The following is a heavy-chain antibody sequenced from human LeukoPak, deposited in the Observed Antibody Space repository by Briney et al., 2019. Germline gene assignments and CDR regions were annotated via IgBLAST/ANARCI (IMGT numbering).Heavy chain of an antibody. CDR3: EIEDYYYMDV. J-gene: IGHJ6*03. CDR2: INHSGST. V-gene: IGHV4-34*01. Sequence: SETLSLTCAVYGGPFSGYYWSWIRQPPGKGLEWIGEINHSGSTTYNPSLKSRVTISVDTSKNQFSLKLSSVTAADTAVYHCEIEDYYYMDVWGKGTTVTVSS. CDR1: GGPFSGYY.